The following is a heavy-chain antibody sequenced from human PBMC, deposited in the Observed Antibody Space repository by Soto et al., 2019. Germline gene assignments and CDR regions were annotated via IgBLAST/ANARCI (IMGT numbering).Heavy chain of an antibody. Sequence: PGGSLRLSCAASGFTFSSYAMSWVRQAPGKGLEWVSAISGSGGSTYYADSVKGRFTISRDNSKSTLYLQMNSLRAEDTAVYYCAKVLLWFGESNYYYYYGMDVWGQGTTVTVSS. CDR2: ISGSGGST. V-gene: IGHV3-23*01. J-gene: IGHJ6*02. D-gene: IGHD3-10*01. CDR3: AKVLLWFGESNYYYYYGMDV. CDR1: GFTFSSYA.